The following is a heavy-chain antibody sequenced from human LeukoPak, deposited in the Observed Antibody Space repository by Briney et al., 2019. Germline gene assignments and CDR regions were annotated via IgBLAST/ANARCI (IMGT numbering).Heavy chain of an antibody. D-gene: IGHD3-3*01. Sequence: GGSLRLSCAASGFTFSSYNMNWVRQAPGKGLEWVSAISGSGGSTYYADSVKGRFTISRDNSKNTLYLQMNSLRAEDTAVYYCAKPSDDFWSGFDYWGQGTLVTVSS. V-gene: IGHV3-23*01. J-gene: IGHJ4*02. CDR3: AKPSDDFWSGFDY. CDR1: GFTFSSYN. CDR2: ISGSGGST.